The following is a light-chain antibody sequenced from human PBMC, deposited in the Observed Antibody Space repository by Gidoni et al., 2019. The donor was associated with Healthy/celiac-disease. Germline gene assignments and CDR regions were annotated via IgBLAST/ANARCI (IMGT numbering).Light chain of an antibody. CDR2: DAS. J-gene: IGKJ1*01. Sequence: EIVLTQSPATLSLSPGERATLSCRASQSVSSYLAWYQQKPGQAPRLLIYDASNRATGIPARFSGSGSGTDFTLTISSLEPEDFAVYYWQQRSNGPTFGQGTKVEIK. CDR3: QQRSNGPT. V-gene: IGKV3-11*01. CDR1: QSVSSY.